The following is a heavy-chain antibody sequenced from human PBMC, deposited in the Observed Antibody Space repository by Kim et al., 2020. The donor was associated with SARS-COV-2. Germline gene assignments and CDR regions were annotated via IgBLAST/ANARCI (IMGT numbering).Heavy chain of an antibody. V-gene: IGHV3-23*01. Sequence: GGSLRLSCAASGFTFSSYAMSWVRQAPGKGLEWVSAISGSGGSTYYADSVKGRFTISRDNSKNTLYLQMNSLRAEDTAVYYCAKSHSEGTEYRWYYYYYYMDVWGKGTTVTVSS. CDR1: GFTFSSYA. J-gene: IGHJ6*03. D-gene: IGHD1-26*01. CDR3: AKSHSEGTEYRWYYYYYYMDV. CDR2: ISGSGGST.